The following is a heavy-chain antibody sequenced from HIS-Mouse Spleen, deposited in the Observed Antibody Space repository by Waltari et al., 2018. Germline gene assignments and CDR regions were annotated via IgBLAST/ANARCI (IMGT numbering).Heavy chain of an antibody. CDR1: GGPFSSYA. V-gene: IGHV1-69*01. CDR2: IIPIFGTA. D-gene: IGHD3-22*01. Sequence: QVQLVQSGAEVKKPGSSVKVSCKASGGPFSSYAISWVRRAPGHGLEWMGGIIPIFGTANYAQKFQGRVTITADESTSTAYMELSSLRSEDTAVYYCARDWNYYDSSGYHDAFDIWGQGTMVTVSS. J-gene: IGHJ3*02. CDR3: ARDWNYYDSSGYHDAFDI.